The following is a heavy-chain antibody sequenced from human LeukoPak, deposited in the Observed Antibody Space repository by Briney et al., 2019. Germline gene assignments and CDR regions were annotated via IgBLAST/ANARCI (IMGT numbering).Heavy chain of an antibody. Sequence: GGSLSLSCAASGFSLDDYGMSWVREAPGKGLEGVSGINWYGGSTGYADSVKGRFTISRDNAKNSLYLQMNSLRAEDTALFYCARGQYYYDSSGYYTLGYWGQGTLVTVPS. V-gene: IGHV3-20*04. CDR1: GFSLDDYG. CDR3: ARGQYYYDSSGYYTLGY. CDR2: INWYGGST. D-gene: IGHD3-22*01. J-gene: IGHJ4*02.